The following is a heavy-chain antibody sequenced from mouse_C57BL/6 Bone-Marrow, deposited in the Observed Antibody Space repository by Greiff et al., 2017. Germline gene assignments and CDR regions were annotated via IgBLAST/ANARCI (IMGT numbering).Heavy chain of an antibody. J-gene: IGHJ2*01. CDR3: ARERYYGSYFDY. Sequence: VQLQESGAELVRPGTSVKMSCKASGYTFTNYWIGWAKQRPGHGLEWIGDIYPGGGYTNYNEKFKGQATLTADKSSSTAYMQFSSLTSENSAIDYCARERYYGSYFDYWGQGTTLTVSS. D-gene: IGHD1-1*01. CDR2: IYPGGGYT. CDR1: GYTFTNYW. V-gene: IGHV1-63*01.